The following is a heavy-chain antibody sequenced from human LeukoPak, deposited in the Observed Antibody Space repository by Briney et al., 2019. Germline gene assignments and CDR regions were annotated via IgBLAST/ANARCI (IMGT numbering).Heavy chain of an antibody. Sequence: SETLSLTCTVSGGSISSYYWTWIRQPPGKALEWIGYIYYSGRTSYNPSLKSRVTMSVDTSKNQFSLKLSSVTAADTAVYYCARDGNPWNFDVWGRGTLVTVSS. J-gene: IGHJ2*01. CDR3: ARDGNPWNFDV. CDR1: GGSISSYY. V-gene: IGHV4-59*01. CDR2: IYYSGRT. D-gene: IGHD1-14*01.